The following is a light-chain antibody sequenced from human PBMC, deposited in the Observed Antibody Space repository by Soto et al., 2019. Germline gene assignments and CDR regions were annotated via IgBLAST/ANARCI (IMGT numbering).Light chain of an antibody. J-gene: IGLJ1*01. V-gene: IGLV1-44*01. Sequence: QSVLTQPPSASETPGQRVTISCSGSSSNIGTNTVNWYQLLPGTAPKLLIYNNNQRPSGVPDRFSGSKSGTSASLAISGLQSEDEADYYCAAWDDTLKPCVLGIGTKVT. CDR2: NNN. CDR3: AAWDDTLKPCV. CDR1: SSNIGTNT.